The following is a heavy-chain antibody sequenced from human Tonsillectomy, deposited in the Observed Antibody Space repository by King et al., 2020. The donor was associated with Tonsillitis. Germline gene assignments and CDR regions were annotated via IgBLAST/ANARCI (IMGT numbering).Heavy chain of an antibody. CDR1: RGSISSTNW. J-gene: IGHJ3*02. CDR3: ATRSFGARAFDI. V-gene: IGHV4-4*02. D-gene: IGHD3-10*01. CDR2: IYHGGSS. Sequence: QLQESGPGLVKPSGTLSLTCAVSRGSISSTNWWSWVRQPPGKGLEWIGEIYHGGSSNYKPSKNHFSLRLSSLTAADTAVYYCATRSFGARAFDIWGQGTMVTVSS.